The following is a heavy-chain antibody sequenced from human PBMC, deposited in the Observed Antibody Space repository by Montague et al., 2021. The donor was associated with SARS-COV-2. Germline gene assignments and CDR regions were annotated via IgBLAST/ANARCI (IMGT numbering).Heavy chain of an antibody. CDR1: GFPFSGYW. V-gene: IGHV3-7*01. D-gene: IGHD1-14*01. Sequence: SLRLSWSASGFPFSGYWMSWFRQAPGKGPEWVAEIEENGGEKNYVDSVKGRFTISRDNAKNSLYLHMNSLRGEDTALYFCARANPRGASWAYWGQGTLVTVSS. CDR3: ARANPRGASWAY. J-gene: IGHJ4*02. CDR2: IEENGGEK.